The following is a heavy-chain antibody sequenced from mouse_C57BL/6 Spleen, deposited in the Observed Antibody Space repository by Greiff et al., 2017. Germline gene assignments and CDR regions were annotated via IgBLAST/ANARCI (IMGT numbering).Heavy chain of an antibody. J-gene: IGHJ3*01. CDR2: IYPSDSET. CDR3: ARRETDYSNYVAY. CDR1: GYTFTSYW. D-gene: IGHD2-5*01. V-gene: IGHV1-61*01. Sequence: VKLQQPGAELVRPGSSVKLSCKASGYTFTSYWMDWVKQRPGQGLEWIGNIYPSDSETHYNQKFKDKATLTVDKSSSTAYMQLSSLTSEDSAVYYCARRETDYSNYVAYWGQGTLVTVSA.